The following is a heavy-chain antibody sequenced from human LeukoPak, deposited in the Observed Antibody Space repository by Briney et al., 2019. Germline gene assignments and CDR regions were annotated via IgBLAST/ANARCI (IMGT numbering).Heavy chain of an antibody. V-gene: IGHV3-48*01. CDR2: ISSNRNTI. CDR3: ARGGATTRRFDY. CDR1: TFTFSSYS. D-gene: IGHD1-26*01. J-gene: IGHJ4*02. Sequence: PGGSLRLSCAASTFTFSSYSMNWVRQAPGKGLEWISYISSNRNTIYYADSVKGRFTISRDNAKNSLYLQMNSLRAEDTAVYYCARGGATTRRFDYWGQGTLVTVSS.